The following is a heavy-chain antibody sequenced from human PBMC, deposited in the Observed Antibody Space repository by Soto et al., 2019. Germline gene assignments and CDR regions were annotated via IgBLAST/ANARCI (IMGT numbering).Heavy chain of an antibody. J-gene: IGHJ4*02. CDR2: ISPSASDT. CDR3: AKGGYTFAYE. V-gene: IGHV3-23*01. D-gene: IGHD5-18*01. Sequence: GGSLRLSCAASGFTLNNYWMTWVRQPPGKGLEWVSAISPSASDTLYADSVKGRFTISRDNSQNTLFLQMTSLRADDTAVYYCAKGGYTFAYEWGQGALVTVSS. CDR1: GFTLNNYW.